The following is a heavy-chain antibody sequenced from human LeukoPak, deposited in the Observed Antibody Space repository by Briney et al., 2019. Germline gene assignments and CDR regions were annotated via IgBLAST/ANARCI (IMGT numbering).Heavy chain of an antibody. CDR3: ARDPYSSSWYGFEIWFDP. CDR2: ISAYNGNT. Sequence: ASVKVSCKASGYTFTRYGISWVRQAPGQGLEWMGWISAYNGNTNYAQKLQGRVTMTTDTSTSTAYMELRSLRSDDTAVYYCARDPYSSSWYGFEIWFDPWGQGTLVTVSS. CDR1: GYTFTRYG. J-gene: IGHJ5*02. V-gene: IGHV1-18*01. D-gene: IGHD6-13*01.